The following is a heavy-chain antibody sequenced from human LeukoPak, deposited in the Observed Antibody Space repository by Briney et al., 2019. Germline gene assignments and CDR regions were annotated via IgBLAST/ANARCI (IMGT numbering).Heavy chain of an antibody. V-gene: IGHV4-59*08. CDR2: FHYSGST. Sequence: SETLPLTCRVSGASVSNYYWSWIRQSPGKGLEWIGFFHYSGSTNYNPSLNSRVTTSIDTSMNQLSLTLVSVTAADTAVYFCARHHDGGPKLRLDFWGLGVLVTVSS. CDR1: GASVSNYY. J-gene: IGHJ4*02. D-gene: IGHD2-15*01. CDR3: ARHHDGGPKLRLDF.